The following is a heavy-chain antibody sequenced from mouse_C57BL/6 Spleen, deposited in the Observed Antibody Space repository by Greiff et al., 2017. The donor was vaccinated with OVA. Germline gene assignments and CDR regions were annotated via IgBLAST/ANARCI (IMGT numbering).Heavy chain of an antibody. J-gene: IGHJ4*01. CDR1: GFNIKDDY. D-gene: IGHD2-5*01. CDR3: TTTYYSNLYAMDY. CDR2: IDPENGDT. V-gene: IGHV14-4*01. Sequence: EVKLMESGAELVRPGASVKLSCTASGFNIKDDYMHWVKQRPEQGLEWIGWIDPENGDTEYASKFQGKATITADTSSNTAYLQLSSLTSEDTAVYYCTTTYYSNLYAMDYWGQGTSVTVSS.